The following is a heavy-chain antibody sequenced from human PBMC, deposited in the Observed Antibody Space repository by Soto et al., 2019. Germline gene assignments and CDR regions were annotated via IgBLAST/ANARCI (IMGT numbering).Heavy chain of an antibody. D-gene: IGHD6-13*01. J-gene: IGHJ6*02. CDR2: IIPIFGTA. Sequence: QVQLVQSGAEVKKPGSSVKVSCKASGGTFSSYAISWVRQAPGQGIEWMGGIIPIFGTANYAQKFQGRVTITADESTSTAYMELSSLRSEDTAVYYCARDAFFSGYSRGYGMDVWGQGTTVTVSS. CDR3: ARDAFFSGYSRGYGMDV. V-gene: IGHV1-69*01. CDR1: GGTFSSYA.